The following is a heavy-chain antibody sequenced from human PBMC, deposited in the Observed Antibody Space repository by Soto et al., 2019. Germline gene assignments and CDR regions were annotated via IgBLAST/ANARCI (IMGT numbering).Heavy chain of an antibody. CDR2: ISTYIGNT. CDR3: ARDDVGYCSNGVCYTKPLDY. Sequence: QVQLVQSGAEVKKPGASVKVSCKASGYSFTSYGISWVRQAPGQGLEWMGWISTYIGNTHYAQKFQGRVTMTTAKSTTTAYLELRSLRSDDTALYYCARDDVGYCSNGVCYTKPLDYWGQGALVTVSS. V-gene: IGHV1-18*01. CDR1: GYSFTSYG. D-gene: IGHD2-8*01. J-gene: IGHJ4*02.